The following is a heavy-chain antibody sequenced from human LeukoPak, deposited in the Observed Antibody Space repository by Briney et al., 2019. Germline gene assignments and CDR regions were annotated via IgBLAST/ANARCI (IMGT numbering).Heavy chain of an antibody. D-gene: IGHD3-22*01. Sequence: GRSLRLSCAASGFTFSSYGMHWVRQAPGKGLEWVAVISYDGSKKYYADSVKGRFTISRDNSKNTLYLQMNSLRAEDTAVYYCAKESPDYYDSSGYYYDFDYWGQGTLVTVSS. CDR1: GFTFSSYG. J-gene: IGHJ4*02. V-gene: IGHV3-30*18. CDR3: AKESPDYYDSSGYYYDFDY. CDR2: ISYDGSKK.